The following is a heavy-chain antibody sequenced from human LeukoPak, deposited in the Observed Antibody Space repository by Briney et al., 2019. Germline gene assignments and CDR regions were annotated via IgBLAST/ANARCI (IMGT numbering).Heavy chain of an antibody. Sequence: GGSLRLSCAVSGFIVSSNYMSWVRQAPGKGLEWVSVIYTGESASYADSVKGRFSISRDISENTLYLQMDSLRAEDTAVYYCARQGGRTAPFGYWGQGTLVTVSS. J-gene: IGHJ4*02. CDR1: GFIVSSNY. CDR2: IYTGESA. D-gene: IGHD2-21*02. V-gene: IGHV3-53*01. CDR3: ARQGGRTAPFGY.